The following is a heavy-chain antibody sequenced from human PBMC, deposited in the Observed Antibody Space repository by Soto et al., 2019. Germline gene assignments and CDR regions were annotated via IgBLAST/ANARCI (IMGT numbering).Heavy chain of an antibody. CDR2: INHSGST. CDR1: GGSFSGYY. Sequence: QVQLQQWGAGLLKPSETLSLTCAVYGGSFSGYYWSWIRQPPGKGLEWIGEINHSGSTNYNPSLKSRVTISVDTSKNQFSLKLSSVTAADTAVYYCARAAPRYCSGGSCYSARDYWGQGPLVTVSS. V-gene: IGHV4-34*01. CDR3: ARAAPRYCSGGSCYSARDY. J-gene: IGHJ4*02. D-gene: IGHD2-15*01.